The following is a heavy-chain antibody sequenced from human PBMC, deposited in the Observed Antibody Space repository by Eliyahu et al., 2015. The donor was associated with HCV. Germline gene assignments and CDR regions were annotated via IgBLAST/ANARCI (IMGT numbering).Heavy chain of an antibody. J-gene: IGHJ2*01. V-gene: IGHV1-69*06. Sequence: QVQLVQSGAEVKKPGSSVKVSCKASGGTFSSYAISWVRQAPGQGLEWMGGIIPIFGTANYAQKFQGRVTITADKSTSTAYMELSSLRSEDTAVYYCARFIAAAATALYWYFDLWGRGTLVTVSS. CDR2: IIPIFGTA. CDR3: ARFIAAAATALYWYFDL. D-gene: IGHD6-13*01. CDR1: GGTFSSYA.